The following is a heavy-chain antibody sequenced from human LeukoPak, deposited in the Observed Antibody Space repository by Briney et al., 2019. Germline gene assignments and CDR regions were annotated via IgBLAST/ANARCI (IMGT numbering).Heavy chain of an antibody. V-gene: IGHV1-18*01. D-gene: IGHD1-26*01. CDR1: GYTFTSYG. CDR3: ARVGQIVGAMIS. J-gene: IGHJ4*02. Sequence: ASVKVSCKASGYTFTSYGISWVRQAPGQGLERMGWISAYNGNTNYAQKLQGRVTMTIDTSTSTAYMELRSLRSDDTAVYYCARVGQIVGAMISWGQGTLVTVSS. CDR2: ISAYNGNT.